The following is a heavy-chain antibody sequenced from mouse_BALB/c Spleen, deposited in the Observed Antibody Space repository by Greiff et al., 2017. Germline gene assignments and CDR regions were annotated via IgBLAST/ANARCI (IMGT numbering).Heavy chain of an antibody. CDR3: ARDTTYYRYDYAMDY. CDR1: GFTFSDYY. CDR2: ISDGGSYT. D-gene: IGHD2-14*01. Sequence: EVHLVESGGGLVKPGGSLKLSCAASGFTFSDYYMYWVRQTPEKRLEWVATISDGGSYTYYPDSVKGRFTISRDNAKNNLYLQMSSLKSEDTAMYYCARDTTYYRYDYAMDYWGQGTSVTVSS. V-gene: IGHV5-4*02. J-gene: IGHJ4*01.